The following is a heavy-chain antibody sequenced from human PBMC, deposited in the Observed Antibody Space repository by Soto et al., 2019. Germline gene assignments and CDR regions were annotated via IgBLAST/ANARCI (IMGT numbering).Heavy chain of an antibody. CDR2: ISSSSSYI. Sequence: EVQLVESGGGLVKPGGSLRLSCAASGFTFSSYSINWVRQAPGKGLEWVSSISSSSSYIYYAYSVKGRFTISRDNAKNSLYLQMNSLRAEDTAVYYCARLPNGYSSSWFFDYWGQGTLVTVSS. CDR1: GFTFSSYS. V-gene: IGHV3-21*01. J-gene: IGHJ4*02. CDR3: ARLPNGYSSSWFFDY. D-gene: IGHD6-13*01.